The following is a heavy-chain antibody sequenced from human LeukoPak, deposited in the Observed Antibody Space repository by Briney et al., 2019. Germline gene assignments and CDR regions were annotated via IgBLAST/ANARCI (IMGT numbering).Heavy chain of an antibody. J-gene: IGHJ4*02. V-gene: IGHV3-53*01. CDR3: AREVISAPSYFDY. CDR1: GFTVSSSF. CDR2: IHRDDKT. Sequence: GGSLRLSCAASGFTVSSSFIYWVRRAPGKGLEWVSFIHRDDKTYYADSVKGRFTMSRDSSKNTLYLQMDSLGADDTAVYYCAREVISAPSYFDYWGQGILVTVSS. D-gene: IGHD2-21*01.